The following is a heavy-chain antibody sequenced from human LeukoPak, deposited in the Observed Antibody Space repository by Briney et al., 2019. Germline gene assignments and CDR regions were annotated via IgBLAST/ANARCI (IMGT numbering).Heavy chain of an antibody. J-gene: IGHJ4*02. V-gene: IGHV4-34*01. D-gene: IGHD1-20*01. CDR2: INHSGST. Sequence: SSETLSLTCAVYGGSFSGYYWSWIRQPPGKGLEWIGEINHSGSTNYNPSLKSRVTISVDTSKNQFSLKLSSVTAADTAVYYCARGRDLTGTHGGFDYWGQGTLVTVSS. CDR1: GGSFSGYY. CDR3: ARGRDLTGTHGGFDY.